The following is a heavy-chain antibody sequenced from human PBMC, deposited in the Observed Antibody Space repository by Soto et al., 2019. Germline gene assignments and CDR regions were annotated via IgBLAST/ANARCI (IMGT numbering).Heavy chain of an antibody. CDR3: ARGVAAAPYYYYGMDV. V-gene: IGHV1-69*13. CDR2: IIPIFGTA. D-gene: IGHD6-13*01. Sequence: SVKVSCTASGYTFTSYGISWVRQAPGQGLEWMGGIIPIFGTANYAQKFQGRVTITADESTSTAYMELSSLRSEDTAVYYCARGVAAAPYYYYGMDVWGQGTTVTVSS. J-gene: IGHJ6*02. CDR1: GYTFTSYG.